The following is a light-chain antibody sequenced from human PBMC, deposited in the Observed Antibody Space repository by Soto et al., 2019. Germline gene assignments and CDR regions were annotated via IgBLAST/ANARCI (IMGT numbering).Light chain of an antibody. Sequence: DLQMTQSPSTLSASVGDRVTITCRASQNIGAWLAWYQQKPGQGPKLLIYRASNLESGVPSRFCGSRSGTQVTLSISSLQPDDFAPYYCQQYDSYSHVYTFGQGTKLEIK. CDR2: RAS. CDR1: QNIGAW. J-gene: IGKJ2*01. CDR3: QQYDSYSHVYT. V-gene: IGKV1-5*03.